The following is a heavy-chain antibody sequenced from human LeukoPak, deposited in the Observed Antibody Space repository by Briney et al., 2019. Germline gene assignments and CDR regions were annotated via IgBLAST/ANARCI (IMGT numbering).Heavy chain of an antibody. V-gene: IGHV4-61*02. J-gene: IGHJ3*02. CDR3: ARERRKNSGSYGAFDI. CDR2: IYTSGST. Sequence: SETLSLTCTVSGGSISSGSYYWSWIRQPAGKGLEWIGRIYTSGSTNYNPSLKSRVTISVDTSKNQFSLKLSSVTAADTAVYYCARERRKNSGSYGAFDIWGQGTMVSVS. CDR1: GGSISSGSYY. D-gene: IGHD1-26*01.